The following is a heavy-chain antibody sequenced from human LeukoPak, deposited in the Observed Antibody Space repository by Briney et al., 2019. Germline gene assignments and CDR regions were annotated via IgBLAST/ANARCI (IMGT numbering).Heavy chain of an antibody. V-gene: IGHV3-48*04. CDR3: AGSILTGDPNFDY. CDR2: ISSSSSSI. CDR1: GFTFSISS. D-gene: IGHD3-9*01. Sequence: GGSLRLSCVASGFTFSISSMSWVRQAPGKGLEWVSYISSSSSSIYDADSVRGRFTISRDNAKNSLYLQMNSLRAEDTAVYYCAGSILTGDPNFDYWGQGTLVTVSS. J-gene: IGHJ4*02.